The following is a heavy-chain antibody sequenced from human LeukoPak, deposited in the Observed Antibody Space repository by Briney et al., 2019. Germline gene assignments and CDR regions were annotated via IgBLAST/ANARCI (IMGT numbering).Heavy chain of an antibody. CDR2: IKSDGSST. J-gene: IGHJ4*02. D-gene: IGHD5-12*01. CDR1: GFTFSTYW. V-gene: IGHV3-74*01. CDR3: ARDRGYTQDY. Sequence: GGSLRLSCAASGFTFSTYWMHWVRQAPGKGLVWVSHIKSDGSSTSYADSVKGRFTISRDNAKNTLYLQMNSLRAEDTAVYFCARDRGYTQDYWGQGTLVTVSS.